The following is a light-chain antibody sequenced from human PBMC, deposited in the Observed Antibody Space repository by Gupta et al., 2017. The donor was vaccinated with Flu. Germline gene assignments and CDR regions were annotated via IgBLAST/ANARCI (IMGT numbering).Light chain of an antibody. Sequence: QSVLTQPPSASGTPGQRVTISCSGSSSNIGSNDVNWYQQLPGTAPKLLIYSNNPRPPGVPARFSASKSATSASLAISGLQSEDEGFYYWATWDDSLVFGGGTKLTVL. CDR3: ATWDDSLV. CDR1: SSNIGSND. V-gene: IGLV1-44*01. CDR2: SNN. J-gene: IGLJ2*01.